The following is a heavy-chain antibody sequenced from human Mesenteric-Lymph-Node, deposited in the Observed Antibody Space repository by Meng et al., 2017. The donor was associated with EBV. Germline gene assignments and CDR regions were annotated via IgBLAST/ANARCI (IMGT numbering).Heavy chain of an antibody. Sequence: QIPLMVLGPTSVKPTQTLTLTVTFSGFSLSTSGVGVGWIRQPPGKALEWLALIYWDDDKRYSPSLKTRLTITKDTSETQVVLTMTNMDPVDAATYYCAHRTSNCFDPWGQGTLVTVSS. CDR3: AHRTSNCFDP. J-gene: IGHJ5*02. V-gene: IGHV2-5*02. CDR2: IYWDDDK. CDR1: GFSLSTSGVG.